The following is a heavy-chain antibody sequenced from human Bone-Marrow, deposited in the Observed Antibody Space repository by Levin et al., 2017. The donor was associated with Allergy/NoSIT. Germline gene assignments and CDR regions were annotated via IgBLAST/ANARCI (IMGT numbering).Heavy chain of an antibody. D-gene: IGHD1-26*01. CDR1: GYTFIGYY. Sequence: ASVKVSCKASGYTFIGYYIHWVRQAPGQGLEWMGWINPNSGDTKSAQKFQGRVTMTRDTSLSTVYMELSTVTSDDTAVFYCALALAAGASPFQFWGQGTLVTVSS. CDR3: ALALAAGASPFQF. J-gene: IGHJ1*01. V-gene: IGHV1-2*02. CDR2: INPNSGDT.